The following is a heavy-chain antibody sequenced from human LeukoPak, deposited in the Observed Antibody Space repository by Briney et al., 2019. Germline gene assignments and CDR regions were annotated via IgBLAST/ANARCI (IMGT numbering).Heavy chain of an antibody. CDR1: GFTFSSYW. CDR2: INGNGSST. V-gene: IGHV3-74*01. CDR3: ARDRSYGLEC. Sequence: GGFLRPSWGAPGFTFSSYWVHWVRQVPGEGLVLVSRINGNGSSTNYADFVKGRFTISRDNAKKTLYLQMNSLIAEDTAVYYCARDRSYGLECWGLGTLVTVSS. D-gene: IGHD3-16*01. J-gene: IGHJ4*02.